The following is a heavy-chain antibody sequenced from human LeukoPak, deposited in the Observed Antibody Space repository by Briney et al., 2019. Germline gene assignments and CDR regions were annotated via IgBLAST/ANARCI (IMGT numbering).Heavy chain of an antibody. V-gene: IGHV3-23*01. CDR2: ISGSCGST. CDR1: GFTFSSYA. Sequence: GGSLRLSCAASGFTFSSYAMSWVRQAPRKGLEWVSAISGSCGSTYYADSVKGRLTISRDNSKNTLYLQMNSLRAEDTAVYYCAKETGYYDSSGYYSRFDYWGQGTLVTVSS. CDR3: AKETGYYDSSGYYSRFDY. J-gene: IGHJ4*02. D-gene: IGHD3-22*01.